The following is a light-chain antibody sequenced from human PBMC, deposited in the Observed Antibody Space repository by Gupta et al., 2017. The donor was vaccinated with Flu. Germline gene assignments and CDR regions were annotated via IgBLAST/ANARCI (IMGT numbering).Light chain of an antibody. J-gene: IGKJ1*01. CDR1: QSVLYSSNNKNY. CDR3: QQYYSTPWT. Sequence: NCKSSQSVLYSSNNKNYLAWYQQKPGQPPKLLIYWASTRESGVPDRFSGSGSGADFTLTISSLQAEDLAVYYCQQYYSTPWTFGRGTKVEIK. V-gene: IGKV4-1*01. CDR2: WAS.